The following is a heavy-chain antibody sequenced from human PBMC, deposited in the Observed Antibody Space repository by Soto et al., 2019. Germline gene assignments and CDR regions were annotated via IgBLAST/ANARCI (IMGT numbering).Heavy chain of an antibody. CDR3: AKDRGSGSTSWYNGWFDP. CDR2: ISGSGGST. V-gene: IGHV3-23*01. D-gene: IGHD2-2*02. J-gene: IGHJ5*02. CDR1: GFTFSSYA. Sequence: EVQLLESGGGLVQPGGSLRLSCAASGFTFSSYAMSWVRQAPGKGLEWVSTISGSGGSTYDADSVKGRFTISRDNFKNTLYLQMNSLRAEDTAVYYCAKDRGSGSTSWYNGWFDPWGQGTLVTVSS.